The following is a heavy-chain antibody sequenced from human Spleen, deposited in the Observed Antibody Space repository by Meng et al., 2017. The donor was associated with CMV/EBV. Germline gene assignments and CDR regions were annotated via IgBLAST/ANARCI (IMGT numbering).Heavy chain of an antibody. D-gene: IGHD6-19*01. J-gene: IGHJ5*02. CDR3: AREENSSGNWFDP. V-gene: IGHV3-7*01. CDR1: GASFSSSY. CDR2: IKEDGSEK. Sequence: ETLSLTCTVSGASFSSSYWSWIRQPPGKGLEWVANIKEDGSEKYYVDSVRGRFTISRDNAKNSLYLQMNSLRAEDTAMYYCAREENSSGNWFDPWGQGTLVTVSS.